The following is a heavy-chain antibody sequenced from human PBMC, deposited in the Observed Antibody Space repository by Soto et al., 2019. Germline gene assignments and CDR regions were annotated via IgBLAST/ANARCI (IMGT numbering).Heavy chain of an antibody. D-gene: IGHD6-13*01. J-gene: IGHJ4*02. CDR1: GFSFTTDGMG. CDR3: AHLSWAASGTRYYFDY. CDR2: IYWDDDK. V-gene: IGHV2-5*02. Sequence: QITLKESGPTLVKPTQTLTLTCTFSGFSFTTDGMGVGWIRQPPGKALEWLALIYWDDDKRYSPSLTSRLTITKDASRNQVVLTLTNMDPADTATYYCAHLSWAASGTRYYFDYWGQGTLVTVSS.